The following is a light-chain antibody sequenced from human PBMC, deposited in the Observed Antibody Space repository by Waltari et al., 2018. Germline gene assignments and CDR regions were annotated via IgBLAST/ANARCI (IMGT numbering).Light chain of an antibody. J-gene: IGLJ3*02. V-gene: IGLV7-46*01. Sequence: QAVVTQEPSLTVSPGGTVTLTCGSSTGAVTSGHYPNWFQQKTGQAPRTLIYDTSDKHSWTPARFSGSLLGGKAALTLSGAQPEDEADYYCLLSYSGVRLYWVFGGGTKLTVL. CDR1: TGAVTSGHY. CDR2: DTS. CDR3: LLSYSGVRLYWV.